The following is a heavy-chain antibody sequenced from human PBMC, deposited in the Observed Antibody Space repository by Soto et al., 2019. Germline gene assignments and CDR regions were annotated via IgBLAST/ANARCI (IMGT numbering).Heavy chain of an antibody. J-gene: IGHJ4*02. Sequence: QITLKESGPTLVKPTQTLTLTCTFSGFSLSTSGVAVGWIRQAPRKAPEWLAFIFWDDDKRYSPSLENRLTIIKDTSKNQMVPTTTNMDPVETATYYCSCSVDLCSGYYFSYWGRGTVVTVSS. D-gene: IGHD3-3*01. CDR2: IFWDDDK. V-gene: IGHV2-5*02. CDR1: GFSLSTSGVA. CDR3: SCSVDLCSGYYFSY.